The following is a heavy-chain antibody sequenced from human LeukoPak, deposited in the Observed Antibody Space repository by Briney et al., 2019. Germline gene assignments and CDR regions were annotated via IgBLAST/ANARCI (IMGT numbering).Heavy chain of an antibody. CDR2: IYYSGST. Sequence: SETLSLTCTVSGGSISSYYWSWIRQPLGKGLEWIGYIYYSGSTNYNPSLKSRVTISVDTSKNQFSLKLSSVTAADTAVYYCARFPSSGWYPFGYFDYWGQGTLVTVSS. J-gene: IGHJ4*02. V-gene: IGHV4-59*01. CDR1: GGSISSYY. CDR3: ARFPSSGWYPFGYFDY. D-gene: IGHD6-19*01.